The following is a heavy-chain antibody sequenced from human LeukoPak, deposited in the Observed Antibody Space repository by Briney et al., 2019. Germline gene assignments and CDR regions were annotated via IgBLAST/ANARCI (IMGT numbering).Heavy chain of an antibody. D-gene: IGHD4-11*01. CDR1: GYTFTSYG. CDR3: ARGPIPSIWSDP. V-gene: IGHV1-18*01. CDR2: ISAYNGNT. Sequence: ASVKVSCKAPGYTFTSYGINWVRQAPGQGLERMGWISAYNGNTNYAQKLQGRVTMTTDTSTSTAYMEVRSLRSDDTAVYYCARGPIPSIWSDPWGQGTLVTVSS. J-gene: IGHJ5*02.